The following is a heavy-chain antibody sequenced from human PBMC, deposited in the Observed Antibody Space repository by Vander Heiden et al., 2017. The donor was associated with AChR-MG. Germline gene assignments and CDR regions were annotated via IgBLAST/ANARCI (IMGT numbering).Heavy chain of an antibody. CDR2: ISSYNGHT. J-gene: IGHJ4*02. D-gene: IGHD6-25*01. CDR1: GYTFRTYA. Sequence: QVQLVQSGPEVKKPGASAKASFKASGYTFRTYAITWVRQTPGQGLEWMGWISSYNGHTNYAQKFKGRVTMTTDASTSTTYMELSSLRSDDTAVYYCARGLGYNYFDYWGQGTLVTVSS. CDR3: ARGLGYNYFDY. V-gene: IGHV1-18*01.